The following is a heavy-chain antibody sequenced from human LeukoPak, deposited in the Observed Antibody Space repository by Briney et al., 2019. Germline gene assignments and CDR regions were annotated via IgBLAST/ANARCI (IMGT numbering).Heavy chain of an antibody. CDR3: ARVNYDFWSGYSNNWLDP. CDR1: GYTFISYY. V-gene: IGHV1-46*01. J-gene: IGHJ5*02. D-gene: IGHD3-3*01. Sequence: ASVKVSCKASGYTFISYYIHWVRQAPGQGLEWVGIINPSGGSTSYAQKFQGRVTMTRDTSTSTVYMELRSLRSDDTAVYYCARVNYDFWSGYSNNWLDPWGQGTLVTVSS. CDR2: INPSGGST.